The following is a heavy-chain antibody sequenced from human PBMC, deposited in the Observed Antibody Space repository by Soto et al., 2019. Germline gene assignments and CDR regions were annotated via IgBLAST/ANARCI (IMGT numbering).Heavy chain of an antibody. V-gene: IGHV3-72*01. CDR1: GFTLSDHY. CDR2: SRNKANGYTT. J-gene: IGHJ4*02. CDR3: LRVVAGYSYGQHFDY. Sequence: EVQLVESGGGLVQPGGSLRLSCAVSGFTLSDHYIDWVRQAPGKGLEWVGRSRNKANGYTTDYAASVKVRFAISRDDSKNSLYLHMNILKTYYTAIYSCLRVVAGYSYGQHFDYWGQGTLVTVSS. D-gene: IGHD5-18*01.